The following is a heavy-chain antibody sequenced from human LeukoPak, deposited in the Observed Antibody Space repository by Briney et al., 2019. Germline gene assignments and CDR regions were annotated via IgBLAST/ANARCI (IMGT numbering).Heavy chain of an antibody. V-gene: IGHV1-69*04. J-gene: IGHJ6*02. CDR2: IIPILGIA. D-gene: IGHD2-15*01. CDR1: GSTFSSYA. Sequence: GASVKVSCKASGSTFSSYAISWVRQAPGQGLEWMGRIIPILGIANYAQKFQGRVTITADKSTSTAYMELSSLRSEDTAVYYCARGSGYCSGGSCSQSPRPGYYYGMDVWGQGTTVTVSS. CDR3: ARGSGYCSGGSCSQSPRPGYYYGMDV.